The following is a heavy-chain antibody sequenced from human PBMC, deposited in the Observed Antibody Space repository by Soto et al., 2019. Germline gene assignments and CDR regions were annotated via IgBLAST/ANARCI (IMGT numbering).Heavy chain of an antibody. CDR1: GGSVSSGSYY. J-gene: IGHJ6*02. V-gene: IGHV4-61*01. D-gene: IGHD6-19*01. CDR3: ASGVEGWYQGRYYYGMDV. Sequence: QVQLQESGPGLVKPSETLSLTCTVSGGSVSSGSYYWSWIRQPPGKGLEWIGYIYYSGSTNYNPSPHGRGTISVDTSTNQFSLKLSPVPAADTAVSECASGVEGWYQGRYYYGMDVWGQGTTVPVSS. CDR2: IYYSGST.